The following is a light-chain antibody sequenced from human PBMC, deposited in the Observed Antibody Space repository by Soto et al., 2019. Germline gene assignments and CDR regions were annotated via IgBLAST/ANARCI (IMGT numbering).Light chain of an antibody. Sequence: EIVLIQSPATLSLSPGERATLSCRASQSVSSNLAWYQQKPGQAPRLLIYGASTRATGIPARFSGSGSGTEFTLTISSLQSEDFAVYYCHQYDNWPKTFGQGTRL. CDR3: HQYDNWPKT. V-gene: IGKV3-15*01. J-gene: IGKJ5*01. CDR2: GAS. CDR1: QSVSSN.